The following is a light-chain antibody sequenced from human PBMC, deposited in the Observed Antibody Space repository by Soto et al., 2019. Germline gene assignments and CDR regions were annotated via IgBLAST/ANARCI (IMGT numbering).Light chain of an antibody. CDR3: QQLNTYPIT. Sequence: DIPNTQSPPSLSASVGDRVTITCRASQDISNYLAWYQQKPGKVPKLLIYAASTLQSGVPSRFSGSGSGTDFTLTISSLQPEDFATYYCQQLNTYPITFGHGTRLEI. CDR2: AAS. J-gene: IGKJ5*01. CDR1: QDISNY. V-gene: IGKV1-27*01.